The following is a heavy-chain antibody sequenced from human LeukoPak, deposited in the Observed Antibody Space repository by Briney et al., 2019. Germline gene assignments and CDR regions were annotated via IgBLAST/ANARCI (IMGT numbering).Heavy chain of an antibody. CDR2: IYPSAGYA. CDR1: GYIFTSYY. V-gene: IGHV1-46*01. CDR3: VREEEGGTFDY. J-gene: IGHJ4*02. D-gene: IGHD3-16*01. Sequence: ASVKVSCTASGYIFTSYYIHWVRQAPGQGLEWMGIIYPSAGYANYAQTFQGRVTMAMDTSTSTVDMELSSLRSEDTAVYYCVREEEGGTFDYWGQGTLVTVSS.